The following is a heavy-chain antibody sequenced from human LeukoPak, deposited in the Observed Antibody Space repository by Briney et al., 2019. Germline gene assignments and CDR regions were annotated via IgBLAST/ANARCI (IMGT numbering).Heavy chain of an antibody. V-gene: IGHV3-30*04. D-gene: IGHD2-15*01. CDR1: GFTFSSYA. J-gene: IGHJ4*02. CDR3: ARIIAEDIVVVVAATPYADY. CDR2: ISYDGSNK. Sequence: PGRSLRLSCAASGFTFSSYAMHWVRQAPGKGLEWVAVISYDGSNKYYADSVKGRFTISRDNSKNTLYLQMNSLRAEDTAVYYCARIIAEDIVVVVAATPYADYWGQGTLVTVSS.